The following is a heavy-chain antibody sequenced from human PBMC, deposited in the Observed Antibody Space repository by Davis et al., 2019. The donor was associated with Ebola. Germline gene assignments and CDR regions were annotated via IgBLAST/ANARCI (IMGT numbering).Heavy chain of an antibody. Sequence: ASVKVSCKASGHTFTSYGISWVRQAPGQGLEWMGWISAYNGNTNYAQKLQGRVTMTTDTSTSTAYMELRSLRSDDTAVYYCARGASRYCSGGSCYPLGMDVWGQGTTVIVSS. CDR3: ARGASRYCSGGSCYPLGMDV. CDR2: ISAYNGNT. V-gene: IGHV1-18*04. CDR1: GHTFTSYG. D-gene: IGHD2-15*01. J-gene: IGHJ6*02.